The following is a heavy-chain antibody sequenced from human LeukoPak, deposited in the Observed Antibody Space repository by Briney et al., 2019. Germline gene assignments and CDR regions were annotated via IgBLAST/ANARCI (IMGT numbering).Heavy chain of an antibody. CDR2: INHRGST. Sequence: SETLPLTCAVYGESLSKYYWTWIRQSPGKGLEWIGEINHRGSTNLNPSLKSRVTLSVDTSKHQFSLKLTSVTAADAAVYYCASSVGSTDYWGQGTLVTVSS. CDR1: GESLSKYY. D-gene: IGHD1-26*01. CDR3: ASSVGSTDY. J-gene: IGHJ4*02. V-gene: IGHV4-34*01.